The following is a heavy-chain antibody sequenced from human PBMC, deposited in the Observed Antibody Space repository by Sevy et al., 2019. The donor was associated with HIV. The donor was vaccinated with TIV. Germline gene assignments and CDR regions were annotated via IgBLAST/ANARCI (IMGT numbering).Heavy chain of an antibody. CDR2: ITRNSYEAYGGTT. CDR3: TRGLATADTPEYYSDY. Sequence: GGSLRLSCTTSGFTFDDYAMSWFRQAPGKGLEWVAFITRNSYEAYGGTTDYGASVKGRFIISRDDSKSIAYLQMNSLKIEDTAVYYCTRGLATADTPEYYSDYWGQGTLVTVSS. V-gene: IGHV3-49*03. J-gene: IGHJ4*02. CDR1: GFTFDDYA. D-gene: IGHD5-12*01.